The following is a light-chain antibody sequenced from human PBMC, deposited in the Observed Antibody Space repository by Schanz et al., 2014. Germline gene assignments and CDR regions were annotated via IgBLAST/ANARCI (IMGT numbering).Light chain of an antibody. CDR1: TSNIGTGYH. J-gene: IGLJ2*01. CDR3: CSYAGSYTVL. Sequence: QSVLTQPPSVSGAPGQRVTISCTGSTSNIGTGYHVHWYQHFPGTAPKLLIFGDSNRPSGVPDRFSGSKSGTSASLAITGLQAEDEADYYCCSYAGSYTVLFGGGTKLTVL. CDR2: GDS. V-gene: IGLV1-40*01.